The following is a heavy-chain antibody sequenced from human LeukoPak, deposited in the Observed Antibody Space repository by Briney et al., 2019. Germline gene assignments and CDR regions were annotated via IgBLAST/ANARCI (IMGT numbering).Heavy chain of an antibody. D-gene: IGHD3-10*01. CDR2: ISGSGDNT. CDR1: GFTFSSHG. V-gene: IGHV3-23*01. Sequence: PGGTLRLSCAASGFTFSSHGMSWVRQAPGKGLEWVSTISGSGDNTYYADSVKGRFTISRDNSKNTLYLQMNGLRAEDTALYYCAKGPMPRGLGSWGQGTLVTVSS. J-gene: IGHJ5*02. CDR3: AKGPMPRGLGS.